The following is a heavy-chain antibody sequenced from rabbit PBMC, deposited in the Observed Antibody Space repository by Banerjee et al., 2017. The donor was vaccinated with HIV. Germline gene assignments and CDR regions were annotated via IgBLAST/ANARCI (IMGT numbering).Heavy chain of an antibody. V-gene: IGHV1S40*01. J-gene: IGHJ3*01. CDR2: IYGGSSGST. Sequence: QSLEESGGDLVKPGASLTLTCTASGFSFSSSYYMCWVRQAPGKGLEWIACIYGGSSGSTYYASWAKGRFTISKTSSTTVTLQMTSLTAADTATYFCARVTGYGSTSGHPTRLDLWGQGTLVTVS. CDR1: GFSFSSSYY. CDR3: ARVTGYGSTSGHPTRLDL. D-gene: IGHD1-1*01.